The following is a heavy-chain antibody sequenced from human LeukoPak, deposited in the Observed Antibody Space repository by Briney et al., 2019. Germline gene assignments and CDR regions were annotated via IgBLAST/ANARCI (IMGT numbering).Heavy chain of an antibody. J-gene: IGHJ5*02. D-gene: IGHD3-22*01. V-gene: IGHV4-34*01. Sequence: GSLRLSCAASGFTFDDYGMSWVRQAPGKGLEWIGEINHSGSTNYNPSLKSRVTISVDTSKNQFSLKLSSVTAADTAVYYCARGGPGSMIVVVTLGKWFDPWGQGTLVTVSS. CDR2: INHSGST. CDR3: ARGGPGSMIVVVTLGKWFDP. CDR1: GFTFDDYG.